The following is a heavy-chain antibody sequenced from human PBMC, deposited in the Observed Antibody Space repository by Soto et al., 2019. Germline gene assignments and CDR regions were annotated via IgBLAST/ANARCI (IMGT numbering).Heavy chain of an antibody. CDR1: GFSLSTSGVG. Sequence: QITLKESGPTLVKPTQTLTLTCTFSGFSLSTSGVGVGWIRQPPGKALEWLALIYWDDAKRYSPSLKSRLTITKDTSKNQVVFTMTNMDPVDTATYYCARGPRRDSSGYYYQHFDYWGQGTLVTVSS. CDR2: IYWDDAK. CDR3: ARGPRRDSSGYYYQHFDY. J-gene: IGHJ4*02. V-gene: IGHV2-5*02. D-gene: IGHD3-22*01.